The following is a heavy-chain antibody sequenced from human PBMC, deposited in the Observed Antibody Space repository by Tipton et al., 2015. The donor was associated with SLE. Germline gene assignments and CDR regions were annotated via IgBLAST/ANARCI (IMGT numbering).Heavy chain of an antibody. CDR2: FYNSGST. Sequence: TLSLTCTVSGGSISRYYWSWVRQPPGKGLEWIGYFYNSGSTDYIPSLKSRVTISVDTSKNQFSLKLSSVTAADMAVYFCARGGSSSWSDDAFDIWGQGTMVTVSS. V-gene: IGHV4-59*01. CDR3: ARGGSSSWSDDAFDI. J-gene: IGHJ3*02. D-gene: IGHD6-13*01. CDR1: GGSISRYY.